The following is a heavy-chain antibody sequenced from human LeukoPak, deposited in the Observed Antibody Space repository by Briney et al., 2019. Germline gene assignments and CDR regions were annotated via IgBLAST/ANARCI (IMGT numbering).Heavy chain of an antibody. V-gene: IGHV3-74*03. CDR3: ARDKKSGESSEIDY. CDR1: GFTFSNYW. Sequence: LTGGSLRLSCAASGFTFSNYWVHWVRQAPGKGLVWVSRINRDGSTTKYADSVKGRFTVSRDNAKNTLNLRMNSLRAEDTAVYYCARDKKSGESSEIDYWGQGTLVTVSS. CDR2: INRDGSTT. D-gene: IGHD3-10*01. J-gene: IGHJ4*02.